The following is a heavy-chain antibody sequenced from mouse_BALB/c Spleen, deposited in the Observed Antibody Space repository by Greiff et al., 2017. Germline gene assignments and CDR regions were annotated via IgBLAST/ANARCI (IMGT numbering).Heavy chain of an antibody. Sequence: DVMLVESGGGLVKPGGSLKLSCAASGFAFSSYDMSWVRQTPEKRLEWVAYISSGGGSTYYPDTVKGRFTISRDNAKNTLYLQMSSLKSEDTAMYYCARQEAMDYWGQGTSVTVSS. J-gene: IGHJ4*01. CDR2: ISSGGGST. CDR3: ARQEAMDY. V-gene: IGHV5-12-1*01. CDR1: GFAFSSYD.